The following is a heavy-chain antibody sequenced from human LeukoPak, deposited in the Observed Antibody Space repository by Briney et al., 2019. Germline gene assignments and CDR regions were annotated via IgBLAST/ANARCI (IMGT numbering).Heavy chain of an antibody. V-gene: IGHV3-74*01. Sequence: GGSLRLSCAASGFTFSSYWMHWVRQAPGKGLVWVSRINSGGSSTSYADSVKGRFTISRDNAKNTLYLQMNGLRAEDTALYYCAGDGKRGYSYGYTDYWGQGTLVTVSS. D-gene: IGHD5-18*01. CDR3: AGDGKRGYSYGYTDY. J-gene: IGHJ4*02. CDR2: INSGGSST. CDR1: GFTFSSYW.